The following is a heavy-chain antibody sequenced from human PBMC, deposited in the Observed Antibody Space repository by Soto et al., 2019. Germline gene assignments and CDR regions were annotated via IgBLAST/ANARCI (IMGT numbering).Heavy chain of an antibody. D-gene: IGHD3-10*01. CDR2: INHSGST. CDR3: ARGRYGSGSYYQPYYYYGMDV. V-gene: IGHV4-34*01. Sequence: SETLSLTCAVYGGSFSGYYWSWIRQPPGKGLEWIGEINHSGSTNYNPSLKSRVTISVDTSKNQFSLKLSSVTAADTAVYYCARGRYGSGSYYQPYYYYGMDVWGQGTTVTVSS. CDR1: GGSFSGYY. J-gene: IGHJ6*02.